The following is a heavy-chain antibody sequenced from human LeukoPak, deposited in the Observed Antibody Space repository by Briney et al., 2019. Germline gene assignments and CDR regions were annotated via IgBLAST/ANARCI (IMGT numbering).Heavy chain of an antibody. CDR2: ISSSGSTI. CDR1: GFTFSDYY. D-gene: IGHD5-24*01. V-gene: IGHV3-11*01. J-gene: IGHJ3*02. CDR3: ARLARARVEMATITDAFDI. Sequence: GGSLRLSCAASGFTFSDYYMSWIRQAPGKGLEWVSYISSSGSTIYYADSVKGRFTISRDNAKNSLYLQMNSLRAEDTAVYYCARLARARVEMATITDAFDIWGQGTMVTVSS.